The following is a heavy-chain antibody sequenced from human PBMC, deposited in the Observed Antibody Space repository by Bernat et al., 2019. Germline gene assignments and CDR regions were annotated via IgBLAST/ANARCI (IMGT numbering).Heavy chain of an antibody. D-gene: IGHD1/OR15-1a*01. CDR1: GFTFSNYC. Sequence: EVQLLESGGGLVQPGGSLTLSCAASGFTFSNYCMSWVRQAPGKGLEWVSGLSGTGGSTNYADSVKGRFTISRDNSKSTLYLQMNSLRAEDTALYYCAKNKKDLDYWGQGTLVTVSS. CDR3: AKNKKDLDY. V-gene: IGHV3-23*01. J-gene: IGHJ4*02. CDR2: LSGTGGST.